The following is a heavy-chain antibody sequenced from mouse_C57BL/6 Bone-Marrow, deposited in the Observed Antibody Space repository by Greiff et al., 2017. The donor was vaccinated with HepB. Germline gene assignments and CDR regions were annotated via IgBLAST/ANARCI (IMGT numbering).Heavy chain of an antibody. CDR3: ARGVLLCQPGYFDY. CDR2: IYPGDGDT. Sequence: QVQLKQSGAELVKPGASVKISCKASGYAFSSYWMNWVKQRPGKGLEWIGQIYPGDGDTNYNGKFKGKATLTADKSSSTAYMQLSSLTSEDSAVYFCARGVLLCQPGYFDYWGQGTTLTVSS. V-gene: IGHV1-80*01. J-gene: IGHJ2*01. D-gene: IGHD2-1*01. CDR1: GYAFSSYW.